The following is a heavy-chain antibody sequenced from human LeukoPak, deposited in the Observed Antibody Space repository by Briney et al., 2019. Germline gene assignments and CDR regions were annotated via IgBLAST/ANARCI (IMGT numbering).Heavy chain of an antibody. Sequence: KPGGSLRHSCAGSGFTFNSYTMNWVRQAPGQGLEWVSSISPSGRSTWNADSVKGRFTISRDNARNSVTLQMNSLRPDDSGVYYSGRDVLGETGAGGPWGQGALVTVSS. CDR3: GRDVLGETGAGGP. V-gene: IGHV3-21*01. CDR1: GFTFNSYT. D-gene: IGHD3-10*01. J-gene: IGHJ5*02. CDR2: ISPSGRST.